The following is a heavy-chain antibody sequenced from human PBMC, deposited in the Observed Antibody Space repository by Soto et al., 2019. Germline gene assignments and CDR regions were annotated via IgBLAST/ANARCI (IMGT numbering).Heavy chain of an antibody. CDR3: ARDSGYGGNSGAFDI. Sequence: EVQLVESGGGLVKPGGSLRLSCAASGFTFSSYSMNWVCQAPGKGLEWVSSISSSSSYIYYADSVKGRFTISRDNAKNSLYLQMNSLRAEDTAVYYCARDSGYGGNSGAFDIWGQGTMVTVSS. J-gene: IGHJ3*02. CDR2: ISSSSSYI. CDR1: GFTFSSYS. V-gene: IGHV3-21*01. D-gene: IGHD4-17*01.